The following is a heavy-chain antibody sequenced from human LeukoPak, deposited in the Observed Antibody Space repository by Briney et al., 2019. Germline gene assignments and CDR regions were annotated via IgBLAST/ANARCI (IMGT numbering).Heavy chain of an antibody. D-gene: IGHD2-2*01. V-gene: IGHV3-53*05. CDR3: ARGLVVVPAVSDY. CDR2: IYSGGST. Sequence: GGSLRLSCAASGFIVSSNYMSWVRQAPGKGLEWVSVIYSGGSTYYADSVKGRFTISRDNSKNTLYLQMNSLRVEDTAVYYCARGLVVVPAVSDYWGQGTLVTVSS. J-gene: IGHJ4*02. CDR1: GFIVSSNY.